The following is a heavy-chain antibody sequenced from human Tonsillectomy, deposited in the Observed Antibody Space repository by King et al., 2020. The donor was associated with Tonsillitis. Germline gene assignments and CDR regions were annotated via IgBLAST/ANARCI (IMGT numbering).Heavy chain of an antibody. Sequence: QLQESGPGLVKPSETLSLTCTVSGGSISSYYWSWIRQPPGKGLEWIGYIYDSGSTNYNPSLKSRGTISVDTSKNQLSLKLSSVTAADTAVYYCARGSNMAAAGTGDYVDDWGQGTLVTVS. J-gene: IGHJ4*02. V-gene: IGHV4-59*01. CDR3: ARGSNMAAAGTGDYVDD. CDR2: IYDSGST. CDR1: GGSISSYY. D-gene: IGHD6-13*01.